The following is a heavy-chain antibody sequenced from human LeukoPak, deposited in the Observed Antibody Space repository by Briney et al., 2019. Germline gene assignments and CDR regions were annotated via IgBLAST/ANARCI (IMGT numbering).Heavy chain of an antibody. Sequence: SETLSLTCIVSGGSISSGDYYWSWIRQPPGKGLEWIGYIYYSGSTYYNPSLKSRITMSVDTSKNQFSLKLSSVTATDTAVYYCATHSSSYSYFDYWGQGTLVTVSS. D-gene: IGHD3-22*01. J-gene: IGHJ4*02. CDR2: IYYSGST. CDR1: GGSISSGDYY. V-gene: IGHV4-30-4*01. CDR3: ATHSSSYSYFDY.